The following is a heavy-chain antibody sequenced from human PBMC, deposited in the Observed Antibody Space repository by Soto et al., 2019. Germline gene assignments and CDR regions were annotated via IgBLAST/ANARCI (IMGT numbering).Heavy chain of an antibody. V-gene: IGHV3-30-3*01. CDR2: ISYDGSNK. J-gene: IGHJ6*02. Sequence: QVQLVESGGGVVQPGRSLRLSCAASGFTFSSYAMQWVRQAPGTGLEGVAVISYDGSNKYYADSVKGRFTISRDNSKNTLYLQMNSLRAEDTAVYYCASRRIAAAGSYYYGIDVWGQGTTVTVSS. CDR3: ASRRIAAAGSYYYGIDV. CDR1: GFTFSSYA. D-gene: IGHD6-13*01.